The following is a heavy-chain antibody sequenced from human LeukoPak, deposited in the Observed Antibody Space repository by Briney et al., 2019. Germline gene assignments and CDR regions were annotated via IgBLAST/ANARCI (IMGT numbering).Heavy chain of an antibody. CDR3: ARVPNRGQLLSDY. J-gene: IGHJ4*02. CDR1: GFTFSSYA. Sequence: GGSLRLSCAASGFTFSSYAMSWVRQAPGKGLEWVSAISGSGGSTYYADSVKGRFTISRDNSKNTLYLQMNSLRAEDTAVYYCARVPNRGQLLSDYWGQGTLVTVSS. V-gene: IGHV3-23*01. D-gene: IGHD2/OR15-2a*01. CDR2: ISGSGGST.